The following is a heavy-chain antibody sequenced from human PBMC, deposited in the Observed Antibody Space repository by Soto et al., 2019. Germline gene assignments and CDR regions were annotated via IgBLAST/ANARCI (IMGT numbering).Heavy chain of an antibody. Sequence: GGSLRLSCAASGFTFDDYAMHWVRQAPGKGLEWVSGISWNSGAIGYADSVKGRFTISRDNAMNSLYLEMNSLRAEDTALYYCAKDSGSGSHIYYYMDVWGKGTTVTVSS. V-gene: IGHV3-9*01. CDR1: GFTFDDYA. CDR2: ISWNSGAI. CDR3: AKDSGSGSHIYYYMDV. J-gene: IGHJ6*03. D-gene: IGHD3-10*01.